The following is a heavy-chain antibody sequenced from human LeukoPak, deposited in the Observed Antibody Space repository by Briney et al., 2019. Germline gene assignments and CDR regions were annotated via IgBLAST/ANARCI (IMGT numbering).Heavy chain of an antibody. D-gene: IGHD3-10*01. CDR2: IYYSGSA. J-gene: IGHJ4*02. V-gene: IGHV4-39*07. CDR1: GGSVNSGSHY. CDR3: ASAGRFGEFIDY. Sequence: SETLSLTCTVSGGSVNSGSHYWGWIRQPPGKGLEWIGSIYYSGSAYYNPSLKSRVTISVDTSKNQFSLKLSSVTAADTAVYYCASAGRFGEFIDYWGQGTLVTVSS.